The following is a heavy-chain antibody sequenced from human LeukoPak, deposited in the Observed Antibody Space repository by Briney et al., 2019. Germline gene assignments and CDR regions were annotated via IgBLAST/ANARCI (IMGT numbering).Heavy chain of an antibody. Sequence: PGGSLRLSCAASGFTFSSSAMSWVRQAPGKGLEWVSSISGSGSGGSTYYADSVKGRFTISRDNSKNTLYLQMNSLRAEDTAVYYCAKSGYNRFASWGQGTLVTVSS. J-gene: IGHJ4*02. CDR2: ISGSGSGGST. CDR1: GFTFSSSA. D-gene: IGHD5-24*01. CDR3: AKSGYNRFAS. V-gene: IGHV3-23*01.